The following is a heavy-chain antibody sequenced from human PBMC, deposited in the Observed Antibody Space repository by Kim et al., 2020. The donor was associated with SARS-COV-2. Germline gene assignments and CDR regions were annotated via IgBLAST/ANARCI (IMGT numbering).Heavy chain of an antibody. Sequence: SETLSLTCTVSGGSISSGDYYWSWIRQPPGKGLEWIGYIYYSGSTYYNPSLKSRVTISVDTSKNQFSLKLSSVTAADTAVYYCARPSSIAVAGGRGAFDIWGQGTMVTVSS. J-gene: IGHJ3*02. V-gene: IGHV4-30-4*01. CDR1: GGSISSGDYY. D-gene: IGHD6-19*01. CDR3: ARPSSIAVAGGRGAFDI. CDR2: IYYSGST.